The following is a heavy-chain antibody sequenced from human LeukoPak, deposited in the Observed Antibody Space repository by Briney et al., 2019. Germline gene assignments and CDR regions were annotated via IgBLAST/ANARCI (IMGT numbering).Heavy chain of an antibody. V-gene: IGHV4-59*01. CDR3: ARHSSSWWRFDY. J-gene: IGHJ4*02. D-gene: IGHD6-13*01. Sequence: PSETLSLTCTVSGGSISSYYWSWIRRPPGKGLDWIGYIYYSGSTNYNPSLKSRVTISVGTSKNQFSLKLSSVTAADTAVYYCARHSSSWWRFDYWGQGTLVTVSS. CDR2: IYYSGST. CDR1: GGSISSYY.